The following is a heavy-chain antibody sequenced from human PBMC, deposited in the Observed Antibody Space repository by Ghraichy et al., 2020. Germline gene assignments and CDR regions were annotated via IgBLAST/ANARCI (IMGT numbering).Heavy chain of an antibody. CDR2: VSGSGAAT. D-gene: IGHD1-26*01. J-gene: IGHJ4*02. CDR3: AKSSGTYLKSSDY. CDR1: GFTFSSHG. Sequence: GGSLRLSCAASGFTFSSHGLSWIRQAPGKGLEWVSAVSGSGAATNYADSVKGRFTVSRDNSKNTLYLQMNSLRAEDTAIYYCAKSSGTYLKSSDYWGQGTLVTVSS. V-gene: IGHV3-23*01.